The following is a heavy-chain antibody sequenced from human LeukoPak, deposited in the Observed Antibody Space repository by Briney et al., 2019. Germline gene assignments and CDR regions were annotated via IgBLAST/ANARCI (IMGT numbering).Heavy chain of an antibody. CDR1: GGSVSSSNYY. D-gene: IGHD3-16*01. V-gene: IGHV3-7*01. Sequence: PSEALSLTCTVSGGSVSSSNYYWGWVRQAPGKGLEWLADIKQDGSEKYYVDSVKGRFTISRDNAKNSLYLQMNSLRAEDTALYYCASLGYWGQGTLVTVSS. CDR3: ASLGY. J-gene: IGHJ4*02. CDR2: IKQDGSEK.